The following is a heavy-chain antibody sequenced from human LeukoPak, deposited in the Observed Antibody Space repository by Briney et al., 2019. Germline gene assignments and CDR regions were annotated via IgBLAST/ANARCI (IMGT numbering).Heavy chain of an antibody. CDR1: GGSISSGGYY. J-gene: IGHJ4*02. Sequence: SETLSLTCTVSGGSISSGGYYWNWIRQHPGKGLEWIRYIYYSGSTYYNPPLKSRVAISVDTSKNQFSLKLSSVTAADTAVYYCASAFDIAAAGFDYWGQGTLVTVSS. CDR2: IYYSGST. V-gene: IGHV4-31*03. CDR3: ASAFDIAAAGFDY. D-gene: IGHD6-13*01.